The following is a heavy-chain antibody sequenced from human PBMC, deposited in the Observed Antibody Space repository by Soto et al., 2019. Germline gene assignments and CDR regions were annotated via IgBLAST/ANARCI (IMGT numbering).Heavy chain of an antibody. V-gene: IGHV3-73*02. D-gene: IGHD3-10*01. J-gene: IGHJ4*02. CDR3: TRGVLWFGAY. CDR2: IRSKANSYAT. CDR1: GFTFSGSA. Sequence: EVHLVESGGGLVQPGGSLKLSCAASGFTFSGSAMHWVRQASGKGLEWVGRIRSKANSYATAYAASVKGRFTISRDDSKNTAYLQMNSLQTEDTAVYYCTRGVLWFGAYWGQGTLVTVSS.